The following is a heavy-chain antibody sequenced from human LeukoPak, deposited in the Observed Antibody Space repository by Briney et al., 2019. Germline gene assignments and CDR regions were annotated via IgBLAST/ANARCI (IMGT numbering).Heavy chain of an antibody. CDR3: ARGAAANNHRIFDY. V-gene: IGHV4-59*01. D-gene: IGHD6-13*01. Sequence: TASETLSLTCTVSGGSISSYYWSWIRQPPGKGLEWIGYMSYSGSTNYNPSLKSRVTISVDTSKNQFSLNLTSVTAADTAVYYCARGAAANNHRIFDYWGQGTLVSVSS. CDR2: MSYSGST. CDR1: GGSISSYY. J-gene: IGHJ4*02.